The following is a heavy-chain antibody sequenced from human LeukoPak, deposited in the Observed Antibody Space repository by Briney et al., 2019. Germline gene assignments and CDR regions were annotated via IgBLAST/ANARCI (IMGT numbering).Heavy chain of an antibody. Sequence: ASVKVSCKASGYTFTSYAMNWVRQAPGQGLEWMGWINTNTGNPTYAQGFTGRFVFSLDTSVSTAYLQISSLKAEDTAVYYCASSRYYDENYYYYYMDVWGQGTLVSVSS. D-gene: IGHD3-22*01. J-gene: IGHJ6*03. CDR2: INTNTGNP. CDR3: ASSRYYDENYYYYYMDV. CDR1: GYTFTSYA. V-gene: IGHV7-4-1*02.